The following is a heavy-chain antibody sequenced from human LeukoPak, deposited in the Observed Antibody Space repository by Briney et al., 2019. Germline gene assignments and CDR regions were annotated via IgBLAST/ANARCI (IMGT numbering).Heavy chain of an antibody. CDR2: LNTDGSST. CDR3: ARDLYGPGY. CDR1: GFTFSNYW. J-gene: IGHJ4*02. D-gene: IGHD3-10*01. V-gene: IGHV3-74*01. Sequence: GGSLRLSCAASGFTFSNYWMHCVRQAPGGGLMWVSRLNTDGSSTYYADSVKGRFTISRDNAKNTLYLQMNSLRAEDTAVYYCARDLYGPGYGGQGTLVTVSS.